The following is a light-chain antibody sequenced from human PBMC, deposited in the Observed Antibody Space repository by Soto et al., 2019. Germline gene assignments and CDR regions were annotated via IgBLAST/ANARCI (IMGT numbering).Light chain of an antibody. CDR1: SGDIGSYNL. Sequence: QSVLTQPASVSGSPGQSITISFTGTSGDIGSYNLVSWYQQHPGKAPKLIIYEVTDRPSGVSNCFSGTKSGNTASLSISGLQAEDELGYYCSSYTNINTRACVFASGT. V-gene: IGLV2-14*01. CDR3: SSYTNINTRACV. J-gene: IGLJ1*01. CDR2: EVT.